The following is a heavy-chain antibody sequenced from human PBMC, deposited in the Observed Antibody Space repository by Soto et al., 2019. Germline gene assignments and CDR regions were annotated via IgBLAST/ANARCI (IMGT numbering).Heavy chain of an antibody. CDR2: INHSGST. J-gene: IGHJ4*02. Sequence: SETLSLTCAVYGGSFSGYYWSWIRQPPGKGLEWIGEINHSGSTNYNPSLKSRVTISVDTSKNQFSLKLSSVTAADTAVYYCARLIRGSGPRDSGVFNPSLVFFDYWGQGTLVTVSS. CDR3: ARLIRGSGPRDSGVFNPSLVFFDY. D-gene: IGHD3-10*01. V-gene: IGHV4-34*01. CDR1: GGSFSGYY.